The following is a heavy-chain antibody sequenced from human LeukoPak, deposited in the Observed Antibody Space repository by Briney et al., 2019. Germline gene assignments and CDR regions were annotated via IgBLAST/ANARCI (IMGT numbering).Heavy chain of an antibody. CDR2: VKSKTDGGTT. Sequence: GGSLRLSCITSELTFSNAWMRWVRQTPGKGLEWVGRVKSKTDGGTTDYAAPVKGRFTISRDDSKNTLYLQMNSLKTEDTAVYYCTTDARDTLTGYDYWGQGTLVTVSS. CDR1: ELTFSNAW. D-gene: IGHD3-9*01. V-gene: IGHV3-15*01. J-gene: IGHJ4*02. CDR3: TTDARDTLTGYDY.